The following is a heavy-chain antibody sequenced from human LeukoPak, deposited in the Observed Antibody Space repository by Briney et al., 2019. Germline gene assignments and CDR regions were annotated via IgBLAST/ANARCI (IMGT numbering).Heavy chain of an antibody. J-gene: IGHJ4*02. CDR1: GGTFSSYT. Sequence: ASVKVSCKASGGTFSSYTISWVRQAPGQGLEWMGRIIPILGIANYAQKFQGRVTITADKSTSTAYMELSSLRSEDTAVYYCARQGSGYYHFDYWGQGTLVTVSS. V-gene: IGHV1-69*02. D-gene: IGHD3-3*01. CDR3: ARQGSGYYHFDY. CDR2: IIPILGIA.